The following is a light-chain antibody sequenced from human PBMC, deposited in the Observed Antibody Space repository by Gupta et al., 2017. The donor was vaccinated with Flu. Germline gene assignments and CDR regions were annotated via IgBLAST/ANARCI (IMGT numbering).Light chain of an antibody. J-gene: IGLJ3*02. CDR3: VAWEDSLSVRV. CDR2: NDN. V-gene: IGLV1-47*02. CDR1: SQNIGIQG. Sequence: WSGTSQNIGIQGVGVDKPITGPDPKTRISNDNQRPSGVPDRFSGSKSGTSASLAITGRRYEEEAEYYCVAWEDSLSVRVFGGGTQMTVL.